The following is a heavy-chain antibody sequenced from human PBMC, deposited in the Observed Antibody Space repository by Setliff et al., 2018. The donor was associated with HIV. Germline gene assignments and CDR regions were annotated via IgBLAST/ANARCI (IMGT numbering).Heavy chain of an antibody. Sequence: PSETLSLTCTVSGDSISNYYWSWIRQPPGKGMEYIGYISYSGSTNYKPSLKSRVTISVDTSKNQFSLKLTAVTAADTAIYYCARGPTRFYFDYWGQGALVTVSS. CDR2: ISYSGST. CDR3: ARGPTRFYFDY. D-gene: IGHD1-1*01. V-gene: IGHV4-59*01. CDR1: GDSISNYY. J-gene: IGHJ4*02.